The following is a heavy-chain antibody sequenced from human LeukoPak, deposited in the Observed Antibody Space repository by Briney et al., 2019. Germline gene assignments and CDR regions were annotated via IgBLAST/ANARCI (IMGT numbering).Heavy chain of an antibody. CDR3: AKSEMYYNGGICYPYYYMDV. V-gene: IGHV3-23*01. Sequence: GGSLRLSCAASGFTFSSYGMRWVRQAPGKGLQWVSAISGSGGTTYYADSVKGRFTISRDNSKKTMYLQMKSLRAEDTAVYHCAKSEMYYNGGICYPYYYMDVWGKGTTVTVSS. J-gene: IGHJ6*03. CDR1: GFTFSSYG. CDR2: ISGSGGTT. D-gene: IGHD2-15*01.